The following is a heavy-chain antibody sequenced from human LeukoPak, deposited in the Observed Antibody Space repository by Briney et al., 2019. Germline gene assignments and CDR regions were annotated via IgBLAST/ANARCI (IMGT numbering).Heavy chain of an antibody. V-gene: IGHV3-48*03. J-gene: IGHJ4*02. CDR2: ISSCGGTT. Sequence: GGSLRPSCAAFGFNFSSYEMNLVRQASGKGLEWPSYISSCGGTTFYADSVKGRITTSKDNAKKSQYLQVSGLRAEDRAVYYCARVRYYLYSGSSNYFDYWGQGTVVTVSS. D-gene: IGHD3-10*01. CDR3: ARVRYYLYSGSSNYFDY. CDR1: GFNFSSYE.